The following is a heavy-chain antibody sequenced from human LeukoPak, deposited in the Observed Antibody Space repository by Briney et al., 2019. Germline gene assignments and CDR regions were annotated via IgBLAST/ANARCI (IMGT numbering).Heavy chain of an antibody. Sequence: GASVKVSCKASGGTFSSYAISWVRQAPGQGLEWMGIINPSGGSTSYAQKFQGRVTMTRDTSTSTVYMELSSLRSEDTAVYYCASNRRSSGYYFGYWGQGTLVTVS. CDR3: ASNRRSSGYYFGY. CDR2: INPSGGST. D-gene: IGHD3-22*01. V-gene: IGHV1-46*01. CDR1: GGTFSSYA. J-gene: IGHJ4*02.